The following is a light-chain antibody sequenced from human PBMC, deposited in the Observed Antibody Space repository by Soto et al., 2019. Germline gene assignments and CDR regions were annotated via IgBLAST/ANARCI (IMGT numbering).Light chain of an antibody. V-gene: IGKV3-11*01. CDR3: QQRSNWPLT. Sequence: EIVLTESPATLSLSPGERATLSCRASQGVSNFFAWYQQKPGQAPRLLIYDASSRATGIPARFSGSGSGTDFTHTISSLEAEDFAVYYCQQRSNWPLTFGGGTKVEIK. CDR1: QGVSNF. J-gene: IGKJ4*01. CDR2: DAS.